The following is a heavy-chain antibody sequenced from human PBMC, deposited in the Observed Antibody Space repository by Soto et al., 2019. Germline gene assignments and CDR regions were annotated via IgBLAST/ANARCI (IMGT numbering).Heavy chain of an antibody. J-gene: IGHJ3*01. CDR3: AKDTVGGYSFWSGYYSDGLDV. CDR2: ISGSADGT. V-gene: IGHV3-23*01. CDR1: GFTFDSYA. D-gene: IGHD3-3*01. Sequence: EVKLLESGGGLAQPGGSLRLSCVGSGFTFDSYAISWVRQAPGGRLQWIAAISGSADGTDYAHSVRGRFTISRDNAKKTVHLQMDSLRVEDTAVYFCAKDTVGGYSFWSGYYSDGLDVWGQGTLVTVS.